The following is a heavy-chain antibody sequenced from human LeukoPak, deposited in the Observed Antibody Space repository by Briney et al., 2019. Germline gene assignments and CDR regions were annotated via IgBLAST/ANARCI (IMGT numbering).Heavy chain of an antibody. J-gene: IGHJ5*02. CDR3: ARGFIVGAANWFDP. CDR2: IKQDGSDK. D-gene: IGHD1-26*01. V-gene: IGHV3-7*01. CDR1: GFTFSSFW. Sequence: PGGSLRLSCAASGFTFSSFWMTWVRQAPGKGLEWVANIKQDGSDKYYVDSVKGRFTISRDNAKNSLYLQMNSLRAEDTAVYYCARGFIVGAANWFDPWGQGSLVTVSS.